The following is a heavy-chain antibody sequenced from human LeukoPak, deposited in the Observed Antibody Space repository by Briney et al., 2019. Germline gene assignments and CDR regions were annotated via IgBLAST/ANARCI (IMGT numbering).Heavy chain of an antibody. CDR1: GFTFSSYA. CDR2: ISYDGSNK. V-gene: IGHV3-30*04. CDR3: ARARFYFHYYYGMDL. Sequence: GGSLRLSCAASGFTFSSYAMHWVRQAPGKGLEWVAVISYDGSNKYYADSVKGRFTISRDNSKNTLYLQMNSLRAEDTAVYYCARARFYFHYYYGMDLWGQGTTVTVSS. J-gene: IGHJ6*02. D-gene: IGHD2/OR15-2a*01.